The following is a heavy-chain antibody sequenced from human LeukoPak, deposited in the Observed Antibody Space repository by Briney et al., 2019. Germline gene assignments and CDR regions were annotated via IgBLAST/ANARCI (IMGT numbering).Heavy chain of an antibody. Sequence: KPGGSLRLSCAASGFTFSPYSMDWVRQASGKGLEWVSSISSSSSYIYYADSVKGRFTISRDNVKNSLYLQMNSLRAEDTAVYYCARGIEYSSSSGYYNYYYMDVWGIGTTVTVSS. D-gene: IGHD6-6*01. CDR2: ISSSSSYI. V-gene: IGHV3-21*01. J-gene: IGHJ6*03. CDR1: GFTFSPYS. CDR3: ARGIEYSSSSGYYNYYYMDV.